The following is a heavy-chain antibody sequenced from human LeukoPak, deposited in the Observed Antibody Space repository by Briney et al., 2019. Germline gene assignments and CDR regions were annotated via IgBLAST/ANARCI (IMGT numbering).Heavy chain of an antibody. CDR3: TRGKGDQGWY. D-gene: IGHD2-15*01. Sequence: GGSLRLSCTTSGFTFGDYAMSWFRQAPGKGLEWVGFIRSKVFGRTTEYAASVKGRFTISRDDSKSIAYLQMNSLKTEDTAVYYCTRGKGDQGWYWGQGTLVTVSS. J-gene: IGHJ4*02. CDR2: IRSKVFGRTT. V-gene: IGHV3-49*03. CDR1: GFTFGDYA.